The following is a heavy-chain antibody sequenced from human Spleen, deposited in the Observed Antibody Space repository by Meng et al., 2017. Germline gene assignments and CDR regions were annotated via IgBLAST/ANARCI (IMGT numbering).Heavy chain of an antibody. CDR2: ISSSGSTI. J-gene: IGHJ4*02. CDR3: ARDLWVAGYSGRYLDL. CDR1: GFIFSSYE. V-gene: IGHV3-48*03. Sequence: GESLKISCAASGFIFSSYEMNWVRQAPGKGLEWVSYISSSGSTIYYADSGKGRFTISRDNAKNSLYLQMNSLRAEDTAVYYCARDLWVAGYSGRYLDLWGQGTLVTVSS. D-gene: IGHD5-12*01.